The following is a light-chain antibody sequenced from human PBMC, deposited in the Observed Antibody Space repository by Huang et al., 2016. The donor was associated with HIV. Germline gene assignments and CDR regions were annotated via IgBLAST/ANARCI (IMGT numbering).Light chain of an antibody. CDR2: GSS. Sequence: IVMTQSPATLSVSPGDRVTLSCRANRSVSTNLAWYQQRPGQAPRLLIYGSSTRAPGVPARFSGSGSGTDFSLTISSLQSEDFALYYCHQYNNWLLSFGGGTRVDIE. CDR3: HQYNNWLLS. J-gene: IGKJ4*01. V-gene: IGKV3-15*01. CDR1: RSVSTN.